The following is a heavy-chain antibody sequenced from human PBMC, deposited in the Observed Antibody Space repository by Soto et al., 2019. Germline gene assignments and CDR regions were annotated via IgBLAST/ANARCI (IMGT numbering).Heavy chain of an antibody. CDR1: GFTFSSYA. CDR3: AKPELPHKNYYYGMDV. Sequence: GSLRLSCAASGFTFSSYAMSWVRQAPGKGLGWVSAISGSGGSTYYADSVKGRFTISRDNSKNTLYLQMNSLRAEDTAVYCCAKPELPHKNYYYGMDVLGQWTTVTVSS. J-gene: IGHJ6*02. D-gene: IGHD3-10*01. V-gene: IGHV3-23*01. CDR2: ISGSGGST.